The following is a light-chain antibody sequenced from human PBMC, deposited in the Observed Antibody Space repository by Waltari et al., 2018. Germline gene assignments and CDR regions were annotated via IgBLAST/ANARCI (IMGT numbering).Light chain of an antibody. CDR2: EVS. CDR1: RRAVGTYTR. J-gene: IGLJ2*01. Sequence: QSALTHPASVSGSPGPSIPIPCTGTRRAVGTYTRVPWYQQHPGKAPKLMIYEVSKRPSGVSDRFSGSKSGDMASLTISGLQPEDEAEYFCSSYAGSSKGVFGGGTKVTVL. CDR3: SSYAGSSKGV. V-gene: IGLV2-23*02.